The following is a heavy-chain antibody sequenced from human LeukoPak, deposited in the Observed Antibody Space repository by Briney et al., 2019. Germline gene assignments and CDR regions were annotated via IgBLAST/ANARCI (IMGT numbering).Heavy chain of an antibody. J-gene: IGHJ5*02. D-gene: IGHD3-10*01. CDR1: GGSISSYY. CDR2: IYYSGST. CDR3: ARDYYGSGSHNWFDP. V-gene: IGHV4-59*01. Sequence: ASETLSLICTVSGGSISSYYWSWIRQPPGKGLEWIGYIYYSGSTNYNPSLKSRVTISVDTSKNQFSLKLSSVTAADTAVYYCARDYYGSGSHNWFDPWGQGTLVTVSS.